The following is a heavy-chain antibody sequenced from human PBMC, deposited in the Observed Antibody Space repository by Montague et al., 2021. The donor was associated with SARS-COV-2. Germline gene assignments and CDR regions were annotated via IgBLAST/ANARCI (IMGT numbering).Heavy chain of an antibody. CDR2: MHHDGST. Sequence: TLSLTCAVSGGPVSSGGYSWTWIRQRPGEGLEWIGYMHHDGSTFYNPSLGRRVTISVERSKNQFSLKLSSVTAADTATYFCAKTRITMVRGIYDTFDVWGQGTMVTVSS. D-gene: IGHD3-10*01. J-gene: IGHJ3*01. CDR3: AKTRITMVRGIYDTFDV. V-gene: IGHV4-30-2*01. CDR1: GGPVSSGGYS.